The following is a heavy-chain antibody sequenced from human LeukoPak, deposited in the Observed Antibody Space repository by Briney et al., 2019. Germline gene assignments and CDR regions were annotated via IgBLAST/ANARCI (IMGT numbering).Heavy chain of an antibody. V-gene: IGHV1-58*02. D-gene: IGHD6-6*01. CDR3: AAGASSSSGDY. CDR2: IVVGSGNT. J-gene: IGHJ4*02. CDR1: GFTXTNSA. Sequence: SVKVSCKASGFTXTNSAMQWVRQARGQRLEWIGWIVVGSGNTNYAQKFQERVTITRDMSTSTAYMELRSLRSEDTAVYYCAAGASSSSGDYWGQGILVTVSS.